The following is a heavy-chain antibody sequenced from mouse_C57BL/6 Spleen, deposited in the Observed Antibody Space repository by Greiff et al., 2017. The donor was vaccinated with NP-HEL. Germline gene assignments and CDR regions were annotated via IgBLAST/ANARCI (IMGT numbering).Heavy chain of an antibody. CDR3: ARDYYGSSYGPFDY. CDR1: GFTFSDYG. V-gene: IGHV5-17*01. CDR2: ISSGSSTI. Sequence: EVQLVESGGGLVKPGGSLKLSCAASGFTFSDYGMHWVRQAPEKGLEWVAYISSGSSTIYYADTVKGRFTISRDNAKNTLFLQMTSLRSEDTAMYYCARDYYGSSYGPFDYWGQGTTLTVSS. J-gene: IGHJ2*01. D-gene: IGHD1-1*01.